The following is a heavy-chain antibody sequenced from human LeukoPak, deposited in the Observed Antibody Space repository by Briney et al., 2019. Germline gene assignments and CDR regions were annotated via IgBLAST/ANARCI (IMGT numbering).Heavy chain of an antibody. D-gene: IGHD3-16*01. CDR1: GFTFSTYS. Sequence: PGGSLRLSCAASGFTFSTYSMKWVRQAPGKGLEWVAVISYDGSNKYYADSVKGRFTISRDNSKNTLYLQMNSLRAEDTAVYYCAKDSTGGYFDYWGQGTLVTVSS. CDR2: ISYDGSNK. CDR3: AKDSTGGYFDY. V-gene: IGHV3-30*18. J-gene: IGHJ4*02.